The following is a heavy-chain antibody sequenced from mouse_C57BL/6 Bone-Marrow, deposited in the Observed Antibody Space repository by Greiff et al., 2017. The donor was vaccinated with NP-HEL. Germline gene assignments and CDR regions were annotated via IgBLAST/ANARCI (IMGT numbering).Heavy chain of an antibody. Sequence: EVQLVESGGGLVKPGGSLKLSCAASGFTFSSYAMSWVRQTPEQRLEWVATISAGGSYTYYPDNVKGRFTISRDNAKNNLYLQMSHLKSEDTTMLYCARVKYGNYTDLDYWGQGDSVTVSS. CDR2: ISAGGSYT. V-gene: IGHV5-4*01. J-gene: IGHJ4*01. D-gene: IGHD2-10*02. CDR1: GFTFSSYA. CDR3: ARVKYGNYTDLDY.